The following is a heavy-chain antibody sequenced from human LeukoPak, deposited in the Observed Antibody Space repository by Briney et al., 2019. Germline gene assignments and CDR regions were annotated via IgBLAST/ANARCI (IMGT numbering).Heavy chain of an antibody. Sequence: ASVKVSCKASGGTLSSYAISWVRQAPGQGFEWMGGIIPIFGTANYAQKFQGRVTITTDESTSTAYMELSSLRSEDTAVYYCARSAVREFDYWGQGTLVTVSS. D-gene: IGHD4-11*01. J-gene: IGHJ4*02. CDR1: GGTLSSYA. CDR2: IIPIFGTA. CDR3: ARSAVREFDY. V-gene: IGHV1-69*05.